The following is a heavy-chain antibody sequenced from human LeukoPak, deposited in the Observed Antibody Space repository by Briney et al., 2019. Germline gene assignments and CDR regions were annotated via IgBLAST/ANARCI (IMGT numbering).Heavy chain of an antibody. CDR1: GYTFTGYY. CDR3: ARVRSRYSSRSAFDI. V-gene: IGHV1-2*02. D-gene: IGHD6-13*01. J-gene: IGHJ3*02. CDR2: INPNSGGT. Sequence: ASVKVSCKASGYTFTGYYMHWVRQAPGQGLEWMGWINPNSGGTNYAQKFQGRVTMTRDTSISTAYMELSRLRSDDTAVYYCARVRSRYSSRSAFDIWGQGTMVTVSS.